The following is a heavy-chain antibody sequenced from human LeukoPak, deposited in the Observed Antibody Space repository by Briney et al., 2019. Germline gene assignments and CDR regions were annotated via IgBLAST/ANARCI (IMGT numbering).Heavy chain of an antibody. CDR3: ARSTGFYTTYYMDV. CDR1: GYSISSGYY. V-gene: IGHV4-38-2*02. Sequence: SETLSLTCTASGYSISSGYYWGWIRQPPGKGLEWIGRIRSDGTTYNNPSLESAVTMSVDTSNNHFSLRLSSVTAADTAVYYRARSTGFYTTYYMDVWGKGTTVTVSS. CDR2: IRSDGTT. D-gene: IGHD3-22*01. J-gene: IGHJ6*03.